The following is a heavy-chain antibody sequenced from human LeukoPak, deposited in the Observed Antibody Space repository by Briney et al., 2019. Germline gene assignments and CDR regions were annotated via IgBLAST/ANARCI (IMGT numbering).Heavy chain of an antibody. J-gene: IGHJ5*02. D-gene: IGHD6-13*01. V-gene: IGHV3-74*01. CDR3: ARSAPLAASSPGT. Sequence: GGSLRISCAASGFTFSSYWMHWVRQAPGKGLVWVSHINGDGTITNYADSVKGRFTISRDNAKNTLYLQMNSLRAEDTGVYYCARSAPLAASSPGTWGQGNLVTVSS. CDR2: INGDGTIT. CDR1: GFTFSSYW.